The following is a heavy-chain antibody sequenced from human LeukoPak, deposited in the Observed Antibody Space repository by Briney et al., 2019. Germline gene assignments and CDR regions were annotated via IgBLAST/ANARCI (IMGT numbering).Heavy chain of an antibody. CDR3: ARSLSSPVTNY. J-gene: IGHJ4*02. D-gene: IGHD2-2*01. CDR2: MNLDGSET. CDR1: GFTFGNSW. V-gene: IGHV3-7*01. Sequence: GGSLRLSCAASGFTFGNSWVHWVRQAPGKGLEWVANMNLDGSETYYVDSVKGRFTISRDNAKSTLYLQLDSLRVEDTAMYYCARSLSSPVTNYWGQGTLVTVSS.